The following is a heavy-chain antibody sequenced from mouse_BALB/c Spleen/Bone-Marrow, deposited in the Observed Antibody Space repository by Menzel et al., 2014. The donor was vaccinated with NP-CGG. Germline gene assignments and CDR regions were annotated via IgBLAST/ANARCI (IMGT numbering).Heavy chain of an antibody. D-gene: IGHD1-1*01. V-gene: IGHV14-3*02. Sequence: EVQLQQSGAELVKPGASVKLSCTASGFNIKDTYMHWVKQRPEQGLEWIGRIDPANGNTKYDPKFQGKATITADTSSNTAYLQLSSLTSEHTAVYYCARSYGSSPFDYWGQGTTLTVSS. CDR3: ARSYGSSPFDY. J-gene: IGHJ2*01. CDR2: IDPANGNT. CDR1: GFNIKDTY.